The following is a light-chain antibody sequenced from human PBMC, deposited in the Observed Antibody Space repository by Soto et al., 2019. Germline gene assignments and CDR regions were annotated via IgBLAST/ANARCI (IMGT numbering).Light chain of an antibody. CDR1: QSVSSRL. CDR3: QQYSSSPRT. V-gene: IGKV3-20*01. J-gene: IGKJ1*01. CDR2: GAS. Sequence: EIVLTQSPGTLSLSPGERATLSCRASQSVSSRLLAWYQQKPGQAPRLLISGASSRATGIPDRFSGSGSGTDFTLTISRLEPEEFAVYYCQQYSSSPRTFGQGTKVEIK.